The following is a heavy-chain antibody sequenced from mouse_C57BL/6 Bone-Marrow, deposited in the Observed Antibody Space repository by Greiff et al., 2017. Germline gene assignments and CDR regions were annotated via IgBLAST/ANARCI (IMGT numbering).Heavy chain of an antibody. CDR3: ARSPFAY. CDR2: IDPSDSYT. J-gene: IGHJ3*01. V-gene: IGHV1-59*01. CDR1: GYTFTSYW. Sequence: QVQLQQPGAELVRPGTSVKLSCKASGYTFTSYWMHWVKQRPGQGLEWIGVIDPSDSYTNYNQKFKGKATLTVDTSSSTAYMQLSSLTSKDSAVYYCARSPFAYWGQGTLVTVSA.